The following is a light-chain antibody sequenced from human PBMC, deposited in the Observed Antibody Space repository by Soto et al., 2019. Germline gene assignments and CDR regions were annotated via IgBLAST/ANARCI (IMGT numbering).Light chain of an antibody. CDR2: DNN. J-gene: IGLJ2*01. CDR3: GTWDSSLRVVV. CDR1: SSNIGNNY. V-gene: IGLV1-51*01. Sequence: QSVLTQPPSVSAAPGQKVTISCSGSSSNIGNNYVYWYQQLPGTAPKLLIYDNNKRPSGIPDRFSGSKSGTSATLGITGLQTGDEADYYCGTWDSSLRVVVFGGGTQLTVL.